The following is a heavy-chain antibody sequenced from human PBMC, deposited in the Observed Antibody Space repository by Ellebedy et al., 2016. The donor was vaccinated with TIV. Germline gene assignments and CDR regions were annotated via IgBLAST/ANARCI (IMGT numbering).Heavy chain of an antibody. CDR3: ARSPYTGYSDLGFDY. J-gene: IGHJ4*02. V-gene: IGHV3-7*01. CDR2: IKQDGSET. D-gene: IGHD2-2*02. CDR1: GFTSSNYW. Sequence: GESLKISCAASGFTSSNYWMSWVRQAPGKGLEWVANIKQDGSETYYVDSVKGRFTISRDNAKNSLYLQMNSLRADDTAVYYCARSPYTGYSDLGFDYWGQGSLVTVSS.